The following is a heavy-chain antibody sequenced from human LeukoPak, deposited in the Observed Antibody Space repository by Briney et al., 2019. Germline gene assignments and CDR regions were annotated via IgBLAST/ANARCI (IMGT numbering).Heavy chain of an antibody. V-gene: IGHV3-53*01. Sequence: GGSLRLSCAASGFTFDDYAMHWVRQAPGKGLEWVSVIYSGGRTYHADSVKGRFTISRDNSKKTLYLQMNSLRAEDTAVYYCAGDSIIEAGSLDYWGPGTVVTVSS. CDR3: AGDSIIEAGSLDY. J-gene: IGHJ4*02. CDR2: IYSGGRT. CDR1: GFTFDDYA. D-gene: IGHD6-13*01.